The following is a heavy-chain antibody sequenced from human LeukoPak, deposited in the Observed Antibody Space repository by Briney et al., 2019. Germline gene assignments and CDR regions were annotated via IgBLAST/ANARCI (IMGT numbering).Heavy chain of an antibody. CDR2: IKQDGSER. CDR3: ARSSYSSSSSV. Sequence: GGSLRLSCAASGFTVSSSYMTWVRQAPGRGLEWVANIKQDGSERYYADVVKGRFTISRDNAKNSLYLQINSLRAEDTAVYYCARSSYSSSSSVWGQGTMVTVSS. V-gene: IGHV3-7*03. J-gene: IGHJ3*01. CDR1: GFTVSSSY. D-gene: IGHD6-6*01.